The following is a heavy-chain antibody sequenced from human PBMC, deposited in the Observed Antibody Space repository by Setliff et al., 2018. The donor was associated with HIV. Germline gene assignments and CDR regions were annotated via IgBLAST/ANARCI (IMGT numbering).Heavy chain of an antibody. J-gene: IGHJ3*01. V-gene: IGHV5-51*01. D-gene: IGHD3-10*01. CDR3: AKHMVRGAITGEAFDV. CDR2: IFPGDSDT. CDR1: GYRFNDYW. Sequence: GESLKISCKTSGYRFNDYWIGWVRQMPGKGLEWMGIIFPGDSDTKYSPSFEGQVTISADKSINTAYLQWTSLRASDTAMYYCAKHMVRGAITGEAFDVWGQGTMVTVSS.